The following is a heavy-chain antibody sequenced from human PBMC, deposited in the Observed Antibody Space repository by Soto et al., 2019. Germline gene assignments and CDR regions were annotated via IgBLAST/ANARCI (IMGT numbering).Heavy chain of an antibody. CDR2: IKSKTDGGTT. CDR3: TQILYDFWSGYYRDG. V-gene: IGHV3-15*07. D-gene: IGHD3-3*01. CDR1: GFTFSNAW. J-gene: IGHJ4*02. Sequence: LRLSCAASGFTFSNAWMNWVRQAPGKGLEWVGRIKSKTDGGTTDYAAPVKGRFTISRDDSKSTLYLQLNSLKTEDTAVYYCTQILYDFWSGYYRDGWGQGTLVTVSS.